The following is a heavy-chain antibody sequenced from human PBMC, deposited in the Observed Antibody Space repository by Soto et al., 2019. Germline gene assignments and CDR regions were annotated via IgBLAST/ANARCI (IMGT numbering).Heavy chain of an antibody. V-gene: IGHV3-23*01. CDR3: AKSLGYCSGGSCYYFDY. CDR1: GFTFSSYA. Sequence: GGSLRLSCAASGFTFSSYAMSWVRQAPGKGLEWVSAISGSGGSTDYADSVKGRFTISRDNSKNTLYLQMNSLRAEDTAVYYCAKSLGYCSGGSCYYFDYWGQGTLVTVSS. CDR2: ISGSGGST. D-gene: IGHD2-15*01. J-gene: IGHJ4*02.